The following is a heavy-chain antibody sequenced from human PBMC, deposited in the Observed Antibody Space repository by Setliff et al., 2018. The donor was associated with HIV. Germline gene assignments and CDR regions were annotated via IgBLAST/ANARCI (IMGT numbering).Heavy chain of an antibody. V-gene: IGHV1-2*02. CDR2: INPHSGGT. J-gene: IGHJ4*02. CDR3: ASATENDGFDY. CDR1: RYSFTAYY. D-gene: IGHD1-1*01. Sequence: DSVKVSCNASRYSFTAYYMHWVRQAPGQGLEWMGWINPHSGGTNYAQKFQGRATMTRDTSINTAYMELTRLGSDDTAVYCCASATENDGFDYWGQGTLVTVSS.